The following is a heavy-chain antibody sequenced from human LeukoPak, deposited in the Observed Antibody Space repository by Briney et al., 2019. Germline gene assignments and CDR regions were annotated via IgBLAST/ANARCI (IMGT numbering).Heavy chain of an antibody. CDR2: INHSGST. V-gene: IGHV4-34*01. CDR3: ARYPLYCSSTSCWTFDY. D-gene: IGHD2-2*01. J-gene: IGHJ4*02. Sequence: SETLSLTCAVYGGSFSGYYWSWIRQPPGKGLEWIGEINHSGSTNYNPSLKSRVTISVDASKNQFSLKLSSVTAADTAVYYCARYPLYCSSTSCWTFDYWGQGTLVTVSS. CDR1: GGSFSGYY.